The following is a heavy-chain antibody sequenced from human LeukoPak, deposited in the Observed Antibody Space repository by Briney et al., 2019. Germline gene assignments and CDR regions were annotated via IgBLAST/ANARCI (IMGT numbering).Heavy chain of an antibody. Sequence: SETLSLTCTVSGGSISGYYWSWIRQPPGKALQWIGYINDSGGTDYNPSLKSRVTISVDMSNNRVSLKLSSVTTADTAIYYCARHLPVRAGAARFLDYWGQGTLVTVSS. V-gene: IGHV4-59*08. CDR2: INDSGGT. J-gene: IGHJ4*02. D-gene: IGHD4/OR15-4a*01. CDR1: GGSISGYY. CDR3: ARHLPVRAGAARFLDY.